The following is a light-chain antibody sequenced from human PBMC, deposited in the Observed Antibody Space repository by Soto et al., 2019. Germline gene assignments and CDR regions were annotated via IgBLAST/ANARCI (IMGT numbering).Light chain of an antibody. V-gene: IGKV3-15*01. J-gene: IGKJ4*01. CDR3: QQYNKWPLT. Sequence: EIVMAQSPATLSVSPGEGATFSCGASQTVYGTLAWYQQKPGQAPRLLIDGASTRATGIPARFSGSGSGTEFTLTISSLQSEDFAVYYCQQYNKWPLTFGGGTKVEIK. CDR2: GAS. CDR1: QTVYGT.